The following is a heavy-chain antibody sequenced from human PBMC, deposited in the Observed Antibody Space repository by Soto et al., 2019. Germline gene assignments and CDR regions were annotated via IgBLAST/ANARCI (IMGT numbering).Heavy chain of an antibody. D-gene: IGHD3-22*01. V-gene: IGHV4-4*07. J-gene: IGHJ6*02. Sequence: QVQLQESGPGLVKPSETLSLTCTVSGGSISSYYWSWIRQPAGKGLEWIGRIYSSGSITYNPSLKSRISMSVRASKRQFSLKLSSVAAADTAVYYCVRGGGRDSRSMYYYSGMDVWGQGTTVTVSS. CDR2: IYSSGSI. CDR3: VRGGGRDSRSMYYYSGMDV. CDR1: GGSISSYY.